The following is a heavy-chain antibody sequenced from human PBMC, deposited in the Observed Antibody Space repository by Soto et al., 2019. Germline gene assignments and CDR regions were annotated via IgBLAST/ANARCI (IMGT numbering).Heavy chain of an antibody. CDR2: IYPGDSDT. D-gene: IGHD2-21*02. Sequence: EVQLVQSGAEVKKPGESLKISCKGSGYSFTSYWIGWVRQMPGKGLEWMGIIYPGDSDTRYSPSFQGQVTISADKSISTAYLQWSSLKASDTAMYYCARSSYCGGDCYSSLYYYGMDVWGQGTTVTVSS. CDR3: ARSSYCGGDCYSSLYYYGMDV. J-gene: IGHJ6*02. CDR1: GYSFTSYW. V-gene: IGHV5-51*01.